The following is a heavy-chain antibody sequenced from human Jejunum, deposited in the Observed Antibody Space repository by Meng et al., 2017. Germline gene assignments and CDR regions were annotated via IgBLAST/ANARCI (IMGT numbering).Heavy chain of an antibody. Sequence: GESLKISCQASGFTFSSYAMSWVRQAPGKGLEWVSTVSGGGSSTYYTDSVRGRFTISRDNSKNTLYLQMNSLRAEDTAVYYCAKEGYRTSWYLHFDHWGQGTLVTVSS. CDR3: AKEGYRTSWYLHFDH. D-gene: IGHD6-13*01. V-gene: IGHV3-23*01. J-gene: IGHJ4*02. CDR1: GFTFSSYA. CDR2: VSGGGSST.